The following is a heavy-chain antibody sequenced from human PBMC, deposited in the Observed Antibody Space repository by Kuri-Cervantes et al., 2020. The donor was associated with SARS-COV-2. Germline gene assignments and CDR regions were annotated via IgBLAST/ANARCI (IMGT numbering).Heavy chain of an antibody. CDR3: TTLIDY. V-gene: IGHV3-71*01. CDR1: GFTFSDHY. J-gene: IGHJ4*02. Sequence: GESLKISCAASGFTFSDHYMDWVRQAPGKGLEWVGFIRSKAYGGTTEYAASVKGRFTISRDDFKSIAYLQMNSLKTEDTAVYYCTTLIDYWGQGALVTVSS. CDR2: IRSKAYGGTT.